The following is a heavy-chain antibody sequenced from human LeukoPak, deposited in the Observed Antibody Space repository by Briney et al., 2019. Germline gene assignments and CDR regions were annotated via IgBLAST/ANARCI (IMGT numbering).Heavy chain of an antibody. CDR1: GFTFSSYA. CDR3: AKDVSTH. J-gene: IGHJ4*02. D-gene: IGHD2/OR15-2a*01. V-gene: IGHV3-23*01. Sequence: GGSLRLSCAASGFTFSSYAMSWVRQAPGKGLEWVSVISGSGTTTHYADSVKGRFTISRDDSKNTLYLQMNSLRVEDTAVYYCAKDVSTHWGQGTLVTVSS. CDR2: ISGSGTTT.